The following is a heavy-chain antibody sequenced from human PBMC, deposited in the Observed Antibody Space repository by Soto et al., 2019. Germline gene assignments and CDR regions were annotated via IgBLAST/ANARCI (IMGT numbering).Heavy chain of an antibody. CDR2: IIPILGIA. V-gene: IGHV1-69*02. D-gene: IGHD6-6*01. CDR3: GSPKASSSSSHYHYYLDL. Sequence: QVQLVQSGAEVKKPGSSVKVSCKASGGTFSSYTISWVRQAPGQGLEWMGRIIPILGIANYAQKFQGRVTITADKHTSTALKGMSRPRAEDTAVYYWGSPKASSSSSHYHYYLDLWGQGTTVTVSS. J-gene: IGHJ6*03. CDR1: GGTFSSYT.